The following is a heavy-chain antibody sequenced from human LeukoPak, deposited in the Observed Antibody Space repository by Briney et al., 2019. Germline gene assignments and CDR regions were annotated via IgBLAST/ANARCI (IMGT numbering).Heavy chain of an antibody. CDR1: GESLSGYY. V-gene: IGHV4-34*01. D-gene: IGHD3-10*01. CDR3: ASTQPLLIVYYYYHMDV. J-gene: IGHJ6*03. Sequence: PSETLSLTCTVYGESLSGYYWSWIRQTPGKGLEWIGEISHGGSTNYNPSLKSRLTISVDTSKNQFSLKLDSLTAADTAVYFCASTQPLLIVYYYYHMDVWRKGTPVTVS. CDR2: ISHGGST.